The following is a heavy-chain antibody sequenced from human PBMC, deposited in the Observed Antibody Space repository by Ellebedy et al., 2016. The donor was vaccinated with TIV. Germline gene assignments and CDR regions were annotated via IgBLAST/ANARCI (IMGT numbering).Heavy chain of an antibody. CDR3: VTDPDGGPVDY. J-gene: IGHJ4*02. D-gene: IGHD1-14*01. V-gene: IGHV3-15*07. CDR2: IKSKTDGGTT. CDR1: GFTFNNAW. Sequence: PGGSLRLSCAASGFTFNNAWLTWVRQAPGKGLEWVGRIKSKTDGGTTDYAAPVKGRFTISRDDRKNTLYLQMDILKTEDTAVYYCVTDPDGGPVDYWGQGTLVTVSS.